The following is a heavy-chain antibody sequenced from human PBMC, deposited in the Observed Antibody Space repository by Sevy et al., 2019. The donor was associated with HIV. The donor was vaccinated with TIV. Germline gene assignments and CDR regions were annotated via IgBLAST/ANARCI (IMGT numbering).Heavy chain of an antibody. CDR2: IRPDGNEI. CDR1: GFTFDAFW. Sequence: GGYLRLSCAASGFTFDAFWMQWVRQAPGKGLEWVANIRPDGNEIYYAESVRGRFTISRDNSKESLYLQMSNLRVEDTATYFCARRYFDLWGQGALVTVSS. V-gene: IGHV3-7*01. CDR3: ARRYFDL. J-gene: IGHJ4*02.